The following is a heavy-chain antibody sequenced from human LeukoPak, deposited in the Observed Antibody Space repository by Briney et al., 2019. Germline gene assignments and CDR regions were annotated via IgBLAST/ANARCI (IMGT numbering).Heavy chain of an antibody. CDR2: ISSTSSYI. J-gene: IGHJ4*02. CDR3: ARDRSGEYSYGGPIDY. CDR1: GFTFITYN. D-gene: IGHD5-18*01. V-gene: IGHV3-21*01. Sequence: GGSLRLSCAASGFTFITYNMNWVRQAPGKGLEWVSSISSTSSYIYYADSVKGRFTISRDNAKNSLYLQMNSLRAEDTAVYYCARDRSGEYSYGGPIDYWGQGTLVTVSS.